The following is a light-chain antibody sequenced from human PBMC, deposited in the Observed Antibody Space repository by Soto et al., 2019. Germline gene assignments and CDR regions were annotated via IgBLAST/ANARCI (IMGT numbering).Light chain of an antibody. V-gene: IGKV1-5*02. CDR2: HAS. Sequence: DVQITHSPLTLPASVLYRATSICPASQSISNWLAWYQQKPGTAPKVLIYHASNLQSGVPSRFSGSGSGTEFTLTISSLQPDDFATYYCQQYNSYSFGQGTKVDIK. CDR3: QQYNSYS. CDR1: QSISNW. J-gene: IGKJ1*01.